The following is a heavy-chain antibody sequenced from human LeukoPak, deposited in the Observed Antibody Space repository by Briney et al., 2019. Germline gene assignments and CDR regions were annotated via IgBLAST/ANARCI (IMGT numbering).Heavy chain of an antibody. CDR3: ARVQDFETRGYYLGY. D-gene: IGHD3-22*01. Sequence: SETLSLTCAVYGGSFSDYYWNWIRQPPGKGLEWIGEINHSGSTNYNPSLKSRVTMSVDTFKNQLSLTLSSVTAADTAVYYCARVQDFETRGYYLGYWGHGTLVTVSS. CDR2: INHSGST. CDR1: GGSFSDYY. V-gene: IGHV4-34*01. J-gene: IGHJ4*01.